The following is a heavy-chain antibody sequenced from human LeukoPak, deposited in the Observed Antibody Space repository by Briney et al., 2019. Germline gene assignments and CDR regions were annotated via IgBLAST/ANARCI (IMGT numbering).Heavy chain of an antibody. CDR1: GGSISSYY. V-gene: IGHV4-59*12. Sequence: SETLSLTCTVSGGSISSYYWSWIRQPPGKGLEWIGYIYYSGSTNYNPSLKSRVTISVDTSKNQSSLKLSSVTAADTAVYYCARSRFGSSGYRSCNWFDPWGQGTLVTVSS. CDR3: ARSRFGSSGYRSCNWFDP. D-gene: IGHD3-22*01. CDR2: IYYSGST. J-gene: IGHJ5*02.